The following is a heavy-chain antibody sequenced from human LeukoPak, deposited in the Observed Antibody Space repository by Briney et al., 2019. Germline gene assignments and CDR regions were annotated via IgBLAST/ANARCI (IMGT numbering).Heavy chain of an antibody. CDR3: GRGDGAYAPVDY. D-gene: IGHD4-17*01. CDR2: IYYSGST. V-gene: IGHV4-31*03. J-gene: IGHJ4*02. Sequence: SQTLSLTCTVSGGSISSGDYYLSWIRQHPEKGLEYIGYIYYSGSTHYNPTLKSRVTISIDTSKNQVSLKLGSVTAADTAVYYCGRGDGAYAPVDYWGQGTLVTVSS. CDR1: GGSISSGDYY.